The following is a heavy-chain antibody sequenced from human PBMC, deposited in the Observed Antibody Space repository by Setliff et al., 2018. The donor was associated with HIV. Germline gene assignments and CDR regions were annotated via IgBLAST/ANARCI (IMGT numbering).Heavy chain of an antibody. Sequence: PGGSLRLSCAASGFTFNSYAMHWVRQAPGKGLEWVALISFDGGNKYYADSVKGRFTISRDNSKNTLHLQMNSLRTDDTAVYYCARDDYVWGSQGGDAFDIWGQGTMVTISS. CDR3: ARDDYVWGSQGGDAFDI. D-gene: IGHD3-16*01. V-gene: IGHV3-30*04. J-gene: IGHJ3*02. CDR2: ISFDGGNK. CDR1: GFTFNSYA.